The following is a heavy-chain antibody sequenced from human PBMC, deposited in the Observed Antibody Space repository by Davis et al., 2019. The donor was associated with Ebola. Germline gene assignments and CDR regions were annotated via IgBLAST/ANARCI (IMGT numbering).Heavy chain of an antibody. CDR2: INPSGGST. D-gene: IGHD1-1*01. V-gene: IGHV1-46*01. CDR1: GYTFTSYY. CDR3: ARAQFPTTSDH. J-gene: IGHJ4*02. Sequence: ASVKVSCKASGYTFTSYYMHWVRQAPAQGLEWMGIINPSGGSTRYAQKFQGRVTMTRDTSTSTVYMELSSLRSEDTAVYYSARAQFPTTSDHWGQGTLVTVSS.